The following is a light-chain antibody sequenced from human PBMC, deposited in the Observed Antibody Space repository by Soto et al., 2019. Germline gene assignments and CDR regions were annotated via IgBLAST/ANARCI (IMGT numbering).Light chain of an antibody. CDR1: QTVSSY. J-gene: IGKJ3*01. Sequence: EIVLTQSPATLSLSPGERATLSCRASQTVSSYLAWYQQKAGQAPRPLIYDASNRAPGIPARFSGSGSGTDFTLTVSRLEPEDFPVFDCQHSGGLAFGPGTTVDIK. V-gene: IGKV3-11*01. CDR3: QHSGGLA. CDR2: DAS.